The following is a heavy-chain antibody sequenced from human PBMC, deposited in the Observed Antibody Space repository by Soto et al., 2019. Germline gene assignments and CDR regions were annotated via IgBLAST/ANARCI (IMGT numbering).Heavy chain of an antibody. Sequence: QVQLVQSGAEVKKPGSSVKVSCKASGGTYSSYAFSWVRQAPGQGLEWMGDIIPIFNTANYAQKFQCRVTFTADEYTSTAYMDLSSLRSEDTAVYYCASGKYATFGGVTVYYYYGMDVWGQGTTVTVSS. CDR3: ASGKYATFGGVTVYYYYGMDV. CDR2: IIPIFNTA. CDR1: GGTYSSYA. D-gene: IGHD3-16*02. V-gene: IGHV1-69*01. J-gene: IGHJ6*02.